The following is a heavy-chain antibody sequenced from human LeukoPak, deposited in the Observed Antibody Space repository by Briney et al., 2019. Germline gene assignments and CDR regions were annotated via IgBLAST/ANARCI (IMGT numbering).Heavy chain of an antibody. J-gene: IGHJ4*02. CDR2: IKQDGSEK. Sequence: GGSLRLSCAASGFTFSSYWMSWVRQAPGKGLEWVANIKQDGSEKYYVDSVKGRFTISRDNSKDTLYLQMNSLRAEDTAVYYCAKGPLIEVAGTTWDYWGQGTLVTVSS. CDR1: GFTFSSYW. V-gene: IGHV3-7*03. D-gene: IGHD6-19*01. CDR3: AKGPLIEVAGTTWDY.